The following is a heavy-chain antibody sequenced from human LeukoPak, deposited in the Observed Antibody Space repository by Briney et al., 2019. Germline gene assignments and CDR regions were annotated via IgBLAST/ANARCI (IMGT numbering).Heavy chain of an antibody. CDR2: IKSKTDGGTT. J-gene: IGHJ4*02. Sequence: PGGSLRLSCAASGFTFSNAWMNWVRQAPGKGLEWVGRIKSKTDGGTTDYAAPVKGRFTISRDDSKNTLYLQMNSLKTEDTAVYYCTTGFPPPDYYDSSGYYYRFDYWGQGTLVTVSS. V-gene: IGHV3-15*07. CDR1: GFTFSNAW. CDR3: TTGFPPPDYYDSSGYYYRFDY. D-gene: IGHD3-22*01.